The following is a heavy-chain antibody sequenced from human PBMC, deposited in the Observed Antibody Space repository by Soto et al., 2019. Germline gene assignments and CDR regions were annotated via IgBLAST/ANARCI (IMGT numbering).Heavy chain of an antibody. V-gene: IGHV3-23*01. CDR1: GFVFRNLT. CDR3: AKIMIQGVLVDALDV. CDR2: ISFNGGVI. D-gene: IGHD3-10*01. J-gene: IGHJ6*02. Sequence: DVQLLESGGGVVQPGGSLRLSCAASGFVFRNLTMNWVRQAAGKGLEYVAIISFNGGVIFDADSVRGRFTISRDNAKNILYLDMTNLRPEDSGVYYCAKIMIQGVLVDALDVWGRGTTVTVS.